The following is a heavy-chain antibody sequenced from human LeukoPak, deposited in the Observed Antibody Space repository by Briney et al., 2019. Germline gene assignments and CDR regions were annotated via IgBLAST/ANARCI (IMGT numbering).Heavy chain of an antibody. CDR2: ISSSSSTI. J-gene: IGHJ4*02. CDR3: ARGGRFDY. V-gene: IGHV3-48*01. D-gene: IGHD3-16*01. Sequence: GGSLRLSCTVSGFTVSSNSMSWVRQAPGKGLEWVSYISSSSSTIYYADSVKGRFTISRDNAKNSLYLQMNSLRAEDTAVYYCARGGRFDYWGQGTLVTVSS. CDR1: GFTVSSNS.